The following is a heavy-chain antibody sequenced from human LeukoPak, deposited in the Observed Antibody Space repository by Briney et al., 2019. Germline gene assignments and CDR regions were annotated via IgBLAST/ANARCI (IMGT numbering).Heavy chain of an antibody. J-gene: IGHJ4*02. Sequence: GGSLRLSCAAAGFTVNANYVTWVRETPGKGLECVSVIYSGDSTYYADSVRGRFTISRDTSKNTLYLQMNSLRAEDTAIYYCARVNKGHYLDYWGKGTLVTVSS. D-gene: IGHD1/OR15-1a*01. V-gene: IGHV3-53*01. CDR1: GFTVNANY. CDR2: IYSGDST. CDR3: ARVNKGHYLDY.